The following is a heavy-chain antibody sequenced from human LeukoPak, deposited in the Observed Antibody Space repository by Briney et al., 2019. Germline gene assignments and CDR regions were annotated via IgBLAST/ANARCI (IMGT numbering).Heavy chain of an antibody. CDR1: GGSISSGSYY. J-gene: IGHJ5*02. CDR2: IYHSGST. Sequence: SETLSLTCTVSGGSISSGSYYWSWIRQPPGKGLEWIGYIYHSGSTYYNPSLKSRVTISVDRSKNQFSLKLSSVTAADTAVYYCARVVGGGSSWLDNWFDPWGQGTLVTVSS. CDR3: ARVVGGGSSWLDNWFDP. V-gene: IGHV4-30-2*01. D-gene: IGHD1-26*01.